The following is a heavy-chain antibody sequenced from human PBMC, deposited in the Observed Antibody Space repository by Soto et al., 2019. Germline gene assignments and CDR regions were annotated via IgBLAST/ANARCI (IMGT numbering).Heavy chain of an antibody. D-gene: IGHD6-25*01. CDR3: AKDTFVRLPCYGMDV. CDR1: GFSFSSYA. V-gene: IGHV3-23*01. CDR2: VTDSDSGGTT. J-gene: IGHJ6*02. Sequence: EVQLLESGGGLVQPGGSLSLSCVASGFSFSSYAMTWVRQAPGKGLEWVATVTDSDSGGTTYYADSVKGRFTISRDNSMSTVFLQMNGLRAEDTALYYCAKDTFVRLPCYGMDVWGQGTAVTVSS.